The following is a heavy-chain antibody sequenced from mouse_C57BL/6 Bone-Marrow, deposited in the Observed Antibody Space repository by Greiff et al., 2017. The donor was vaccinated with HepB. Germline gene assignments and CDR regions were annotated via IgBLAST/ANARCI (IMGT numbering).Heavy chain of an antibody. V-gene: IGHV1-55*01. CDR3: ARGYHYYGSSYWYFDV. CDR2: IYPGSGST. J-gene: IGHJ1*03. CDR1: GYTFTSYW. Sequence: QVQLQQPGAELVKPGASVKMSCKASGYTFTSYWITWVKQRPGQGLEWIGDIYPGSGSTNYNEKFKSKATLTVDTSSSTAYMQLSSLTSEESAVYYCARGYHYYGSSYWYFDVWGTGTTVTVAS. D-gene: IGHD1-1*01.